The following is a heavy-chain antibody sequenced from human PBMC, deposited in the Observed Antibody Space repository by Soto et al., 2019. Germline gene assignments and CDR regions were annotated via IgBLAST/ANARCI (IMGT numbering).Heavy chain of an antibody. V-gene: IGHV3-9*01. Sequence: GGSLRLSCTASGITFDDYAMYWVRQAPGKGLEWVSGISWNSVVIGYADSVKGRFTISRDNAKNSVFLQMNSLRAEDTALYYCAKDVRGTYYYGMDVWGQGTTVTVSS. CDR2: ISWNSVVI. D-gene: IGHD2-15*01. J-gene: IGHJ6*02. CDR3: AKDVRGTYYYGMDV. CDR1: GITFDDYA.